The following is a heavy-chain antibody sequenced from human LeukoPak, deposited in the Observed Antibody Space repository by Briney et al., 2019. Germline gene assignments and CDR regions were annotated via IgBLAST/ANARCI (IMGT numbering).Heavy chain of an antibody. J-gene: IGHJ1*01. CDR1: GGSISSYY. V-gene: IGHV4-59*01. CDR3: ARTTNDEYFQH. CDR2: IYYSGST. D-gene: IGHD1-1*01. Sequence: SETLSLTCTVSGGSISSYYWSWIQQPPGKGLEWIGYIYYSGSTNYNPSLKSRVTISVDTSKNQFSLKLSSVTAADTAVYYCARTTNDEYFQHWGQGTLVTVSS.